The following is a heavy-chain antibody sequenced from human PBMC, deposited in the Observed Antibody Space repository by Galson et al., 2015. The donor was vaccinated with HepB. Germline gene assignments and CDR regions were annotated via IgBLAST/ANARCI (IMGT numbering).Heavy chain of an antibody. CDR1: GFTFSNAW. Sequence: SLRLSCAASGFTFSNAWMSWVRQAPGKGLEWVGRIKSRTDGGATDYAAPVKGRFTVSRDDSKNMLYLQMNSLETEDTAVYYCTTEKFYYASISGSQRMWGWNYWGQGTLVTVSS. CDR2: IKSRTDGGAT. J-gene: IGHJ4*02. CDR3: TTEKFYYASISGSQRMWGWNY. V-gene: IGHV3-15*01. D-gene: IGHD3-10*01.